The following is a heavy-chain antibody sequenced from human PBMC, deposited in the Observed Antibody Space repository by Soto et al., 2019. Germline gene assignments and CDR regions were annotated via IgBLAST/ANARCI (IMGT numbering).Heavy chain of an antibody. V-gene: IGHV5-51*01. CDR1: GYSFTSYW. CDR2: IYPGDSVT. CDR3: ARLHDYSNYAPGRFDP. J-gene: IGHJ5*02. Sequence: PGESLKISCKGSGYSFTSYWIGWVRQMPGKGLEWMGIIYPGDSVTRYSPSFQGQVTISADKSISTAYLQWSSLKASDTAMYYCARLHDYSNYAPGRFDPWGQGTLVTVSS. D-gene: IGHD4-4*01.